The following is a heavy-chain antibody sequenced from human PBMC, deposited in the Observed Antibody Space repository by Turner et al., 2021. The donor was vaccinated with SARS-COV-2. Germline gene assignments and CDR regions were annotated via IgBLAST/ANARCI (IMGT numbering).Heavy chain of an antibody. Sequence: QVQLVESGGGVVQPGRPLRLSCAASGFTFRSYGMHWVRQAPGKGLEWVAVISYDGNNKYYADSVKGRFTISRDNSKNTLYLQMNSLRAEDTAVYYCAKQLGLYSNPMYYFDYWGQGTLVTVSS. J-gene: IGHJ4*02. CDR3: AKQLGLYSNPMYYFDY. D-gene: IGHD4-4*01. CDR1: GFTFRSYG. V-gene: IGHV3-30*18. CDR2: ISYDGNNK.